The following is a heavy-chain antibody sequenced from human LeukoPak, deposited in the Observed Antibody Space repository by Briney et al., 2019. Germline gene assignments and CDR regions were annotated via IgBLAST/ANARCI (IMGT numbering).Heavy chain of an antibody. D-gene: IGHD6-19*01. Sequence: SETLSLTCAVSGGSISSSNWWSWVRQPPGKGLEWIGEIYHSGSTNYNPSLKSRVTISVDKSKNQLSLKLSSVTAADTAVYYCARAGYSSGWYLGGFDYWGQGTLVTVSS. J-gene: IGHJ4*02. CDR1: GGSISSSNW. CDR3: ARAGYSSGWYLGGFDY. CDR2: IYHSGST. V-gene: IGHV4-4*02.